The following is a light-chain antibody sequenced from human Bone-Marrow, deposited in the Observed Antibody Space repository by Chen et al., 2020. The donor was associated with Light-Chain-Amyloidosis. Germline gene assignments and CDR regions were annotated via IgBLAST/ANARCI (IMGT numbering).Light chain of an antibody. V-gene: IGKV3-20*01. J-gene: IGKJ1*01. CDR1: QSLADYY. CDR2: AIS. CDR3: QQYGTLPWT. Sequence: IVLTQSPGTLSLSPGEGATLSCRASQSLADYYVAWSQQKPGQAPRLLIYAISERAAGVPGRFSGSGSGTDFTLAISRVEAEDFARYYCQQYGTLPWTFGQGTKVEI.